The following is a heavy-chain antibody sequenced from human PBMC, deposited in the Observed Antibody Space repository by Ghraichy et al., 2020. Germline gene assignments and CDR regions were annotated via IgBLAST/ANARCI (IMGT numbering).Heavy chain of an antibody. V-gene: IGHV2-70*11. CDR3: ARITNSSGWYLLDY. Sequence: SGPTLVKPTQTLTLTCTFSGFSLSTSGMCVSWIRQPPGKALEWLARIDWDDDKYYSTSLKTRLTISKDTSKNQVVLTMTNMDPVDTATYYCARITNSSGWYLLDYWGQGTLVTVSS. CDR2: IDWDDDK. D-gene: IGHD6-19*01. CDR1: GFSLSTSGMC. J-gene: IGHJ4*02.